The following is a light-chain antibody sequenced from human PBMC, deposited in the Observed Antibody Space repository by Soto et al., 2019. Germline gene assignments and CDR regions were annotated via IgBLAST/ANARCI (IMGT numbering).Light chain of an antibody. J-gene: IGLJ1*01. CDR2: DVS. V-gene: IGLV2-14*03. Sequence: QSALTQPASVSGSPGQSITISCTGTSRDVGRYNYVCWYQQHPGNAPRLMIYDVSNRPSGVSNRFSGSKSGNTASLTISGLQAEDEADYYCSPYTSSSTYVFGTGTKLTVL. CDR3: SPYTSSSTYV. CDR1: SRDVGRYNY.